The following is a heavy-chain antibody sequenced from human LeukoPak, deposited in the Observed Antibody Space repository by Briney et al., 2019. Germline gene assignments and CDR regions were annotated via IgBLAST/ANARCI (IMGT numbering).Heavy chain of an antibody. CDR2: ISYDGSNK. V-gene: IGHV3-30-3*01. J-gene: IGHJ5*02. CDR3: ARSGSGGSFENWLDP. Sequence: GGSLRLSCAASGFTFSSYAMHWVRQAPGKGLEWVAVISYDGSNKYYADSVKGRFTISRDNSKNTLYLQMNSLRAEDTAVYYCARSGSGGSFENWLDPWGQGTLVTVSS. CDR1: GFTFSSYA. D-gene: IGHD2-15*01.